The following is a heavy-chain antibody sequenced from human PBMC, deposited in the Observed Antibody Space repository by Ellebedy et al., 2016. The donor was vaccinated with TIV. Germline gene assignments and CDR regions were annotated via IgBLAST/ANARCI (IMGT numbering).Heavy chain of an antibody. V-gene: IGHV3-9*01. D-gene: IGHD1-1*01. CDR3: AKVETAIDALDI. CDR1: GFIFDDYA. Sequence: GGSLRLSXVASGFIFDDYAMHWAWQAQGQGLEWVSGISWISNSTDYADSVKGRFTISRDNAKNSVYLQMNSLRPEDTALYFCAKVETAIDALDIWGEGTMVTVSS. CDR2: ISWISNST. J-gene: IGHJ3*02.